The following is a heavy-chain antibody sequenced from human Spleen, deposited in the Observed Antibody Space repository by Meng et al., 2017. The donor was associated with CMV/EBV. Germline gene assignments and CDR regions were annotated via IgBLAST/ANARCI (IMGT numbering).Heavy chain of an antibody. D-gene: IGHD3-22*01. CDR2: ISFEGTHK. CDR1: FSAYA. V-gene: IGHV3-30*04. Sequence: FSAYAMHWVRQAPGKGLEWVAMISFEGTHKYCTDSVKGRFTVSRDDSENTLYLQMSTLRVEDTAVYYCAKEADHYDSSGYYRGWFDPWGQGTLVTVSS. J-gene: IGHJ5*02. CDR3: AKEADHYDSSGYYRGWFDP.